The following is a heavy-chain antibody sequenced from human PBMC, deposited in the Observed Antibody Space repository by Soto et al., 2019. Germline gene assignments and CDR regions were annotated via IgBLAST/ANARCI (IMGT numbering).Heavy chain of an antibody. Sequence: EVQFLESGGGLVQPGGSLRLSCTASRLTFSNFAVTWVRQAPGKGLEWVSSISGNGGGTHYADSLKGRFTISRDNSKNTVYLQMNSLGAEDTAVYHCAKDPNGDHLGAFDAWDQGTLVTVSS. CDR3: AKDPNGDHLGAFDA. D-gene: IGHD4-17*01. J-gene: IGHJ3*01. CDR1: RLTFSNFA. V-gene: IGHV3-23*01. CDR2: ISGNGGGT.